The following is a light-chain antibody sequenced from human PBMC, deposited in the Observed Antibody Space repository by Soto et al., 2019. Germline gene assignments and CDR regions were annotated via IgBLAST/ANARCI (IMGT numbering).Light chain of an antibody. V-gene: IGLV2-14*01. Sequence: QSALAQPASVSGSPGQSITISCTGTSSDVGGYRYVSWFQQHPGKAPKVIIYEVSNRPSGVSNRFSGSKSGTSASLAITGLQAEDEADYYCQAYDYSLTASVFGGGTKLTVL. CDR1: SSDVGGYRY. J-gene: IGLJ3*02. CDR3: QAYDYSLTASV. CDR2: EVS.